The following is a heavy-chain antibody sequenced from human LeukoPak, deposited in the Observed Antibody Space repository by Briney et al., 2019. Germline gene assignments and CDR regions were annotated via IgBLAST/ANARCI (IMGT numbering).Heavy chain of an antibody. J-gene: IGHJ6*03. D-gene: IGHD6-6*01. CDR1: GFTFSSYS. CDR3: ARVGGSSIAARRSYYYYMDV. CDR2: ISSSSSTI. V-gene: IGHV3-48*01. Sequence: PGGSLRLSCAASGFTFSSYSMNWVRQAPGKGLEWVSYISSSSSTIYYADSVKGRFTISRDNAKNSLYLQMNSLRAEDTAVYYCARVGGSSIAARRSYYYYMDVWGKGTTVTASS.